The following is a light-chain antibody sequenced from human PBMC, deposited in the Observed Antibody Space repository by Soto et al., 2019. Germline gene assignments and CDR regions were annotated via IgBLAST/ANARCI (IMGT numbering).Light chain of an antibody. Sequence: DIQMTQSPSSLSASVGDRVTITCRASQAISTSLACYQQKPGKVPNLLIYAASTLQSGVPNRFSGSGSGTDFTLTITSLEPEDVATYYCQKYNTAPLTFGGGTRVEIK. CDR1: QAISTS. J-gene: IGKJ4*01. V-gene: IGKV1-27*01. CDR2: AAS. CDR3: QKYNTAPLT.